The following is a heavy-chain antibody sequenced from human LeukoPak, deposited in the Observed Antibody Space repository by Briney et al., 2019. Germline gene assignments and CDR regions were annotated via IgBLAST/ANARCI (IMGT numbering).Heavy chain of an antibody. CDR2: IYYSGST. D-gene: IGHD5-18*01. Sequence: SETLSLTCTVSGGSISSSSYYWGWIRQPPGKGLEWIGSIYYSGSTYYNPSLKSRVTISVDTSKNQFSLKLSSVTAADTAVYYCARDTLLGYSYGYEAPYYFDYWGQGTLVTVSS. V-gene: IGHV4-39*02. J-gene: IGHJ4*02. CDR1: GGSISSSSYY. CDR3: ARDTLLGYSYGYEAPYYFDY.